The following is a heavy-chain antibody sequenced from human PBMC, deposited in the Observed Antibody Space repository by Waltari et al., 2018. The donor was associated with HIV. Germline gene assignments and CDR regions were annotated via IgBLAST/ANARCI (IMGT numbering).Heavy chain of an antibody. CDR3: AKEGATLTTSAYFYYYGMDV. J-gene: IGHJ6*02. CDR1: GFTFTGYD. V-gene: IGHV3-30*02. CDR2: MRYDGTNK. Sequence: QVQLVESGGGGVQPGGSLRLSCAASGFTFTGYDIHWVRPVPGKGLEWVAFMRYDGTNKYYADSVKGRFTISRDNSKNSLYLQMNSLRAEDTALYYCAKEGATLTTSAYFYYYGMDVWGQGTTVTVSS. D-gene: IGHD4-4*01.